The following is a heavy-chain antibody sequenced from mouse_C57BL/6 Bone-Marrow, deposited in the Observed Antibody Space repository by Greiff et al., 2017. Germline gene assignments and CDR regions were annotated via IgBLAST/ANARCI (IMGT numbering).Heavy chain of an antibody. CDR3: ARYPPDYFDY. V-gene: IGHV1-64*01. CDR1: GYTFTSYW. J-gene: IGHJ2*01. Sequence: QVQLQQSGPELVKPGASVKLSCKASGYTFTSYWMHWVKQRPGQGLEWIGMIHPNSGSTNYNEKFKSKATLTVDKSSSTAYMQLSSLTSEDSAVYYCARYPPDYFDYWGQGTTLTVSS. CDR2: IHPNSGST.